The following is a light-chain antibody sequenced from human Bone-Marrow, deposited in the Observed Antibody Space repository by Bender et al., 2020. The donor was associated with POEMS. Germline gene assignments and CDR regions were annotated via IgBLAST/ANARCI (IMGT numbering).Light chain of an antibody. Sequence: SYVLTQPPSVSVAPGQTARFTCGGDNIGGTTVHWYHLKPGQAPVLVVYADSGRPSGTPDRFSGFNSGNTATLTISGVEAGDEADYYCQVWDSSSDHWVFGGGTKLTVL. CDR3: QVWDSSSDHWV. V-gene: IGLV3-21*02. CDR1: NIGGTT. J-gene: IGLJ3*02. CDR2: ADS.